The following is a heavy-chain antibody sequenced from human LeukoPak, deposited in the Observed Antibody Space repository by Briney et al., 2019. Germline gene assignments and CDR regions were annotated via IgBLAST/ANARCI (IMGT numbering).Heavy chain of an antibody. CDR2: ISGSGGST. CDR1: GLTFSNYA. V-gene: IGHV3-23*01. D-gene: IGHD5-24*01. Sequence: PGGSLRLSCAASGLTFSNYAMNWVRQAPGKGLEWVSAISGSGGSTYYADSVKGRFTMSRDNSNSTVYLQMNSLRAEDTAVYYCARTEMATIFDYWGQGTLVTVSS. CDR3: ARTEMATIFDY. J-gene: IGHJ4*02.